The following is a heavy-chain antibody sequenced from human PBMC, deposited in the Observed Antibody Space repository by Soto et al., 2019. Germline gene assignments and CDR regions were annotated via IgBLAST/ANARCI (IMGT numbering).Heavy chain of an antibody. J-gene: IGHJ6*02. D-gene: IGHD6-19*01. V-gene: IGHV4-39*01. Sequence: QLQLQESGPGLVKHSETLSLTCTVSGGSISSSSYYWGWIRQPPGKGLEWIGSIYYSGSTYYNPSLKSRVTISVDTSKNQFSLKLSSVTAADTAVYYCEAGTPYYGMDVWGQGTTVTVSS. CDR3: EAGTPYYGMDV. CDR2: IYYSGST. CDR1: GGSISSSSYY.